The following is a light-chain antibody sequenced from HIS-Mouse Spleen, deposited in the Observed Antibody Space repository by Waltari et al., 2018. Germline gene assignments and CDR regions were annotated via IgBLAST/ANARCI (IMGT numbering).Light chain of an antibody. CDR1: SSDVGSYNL. V-gene: IGLV2-23*01. J-gene: IGLJ3*02. CDR3: CSYAGSSTWV. Sequence: QSALTQPASVSGSPGQSITISCPGTSSDVGSYNLVPWYQQHQAKAPKLMIYEGSKRPSGVSNRFSGSKSGNTASLTISGLQAEDEADYYCCSYAGSSTWVFGGGTKLTVL. CDR2: EGS.